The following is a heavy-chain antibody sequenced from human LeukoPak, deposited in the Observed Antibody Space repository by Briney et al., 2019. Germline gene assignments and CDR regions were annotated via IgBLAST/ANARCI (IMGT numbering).Heavy chain of an antibody. CDR1: VATFNNYV. V-gene: IGHV1-69*04. Sequence: SVTVSVKASVATFNNYVITWVRQATGQGLEWMAMIIPSLDIVNYAQTFQDRLTITADKSTSTAYMELRSLRSEDTAVYYCARGFGGSSGSSDYYGMDVWGQGTTVTVSS. CDR3: ARGFGGSSGSSDYYGMDV. CDR2: IIPSLDIV. D-gene: IGHD6-19*01. J-gene: IGHJ6*02.